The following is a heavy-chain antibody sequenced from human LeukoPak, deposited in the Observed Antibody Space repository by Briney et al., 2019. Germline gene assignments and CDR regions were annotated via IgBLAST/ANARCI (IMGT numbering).Heavy chain of an antibody. CDR2: IYYSGST. CDR1: GGSISSYY. J-gene: IGHJ4*02. CDR3: AGGMKSDSSGYYHLVFVY. Sequence: SETLSLTCTVSGGSISSYYWSWIRQPPGKGLEWIGYIYYSGSTNYNPSLKSRVTISVDTSKNQFSLKLSSVTAADTAVYYCAGGMKSDSSGYYHLVFVYWGQGTLVTVSS. D-gene: IGHD3-22*01. V-gene: IGHV4-59*01.